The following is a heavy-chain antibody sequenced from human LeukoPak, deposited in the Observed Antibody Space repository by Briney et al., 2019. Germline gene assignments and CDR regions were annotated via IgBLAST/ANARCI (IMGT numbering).Heavy chain of an antibody. V-gene: IGHV1-69*04. J-gene: IGHJ4*02. CDR2: VIPILGIA. CDR3: ASPPADYYDSRDYFDY. CDR1: GGTFSSYV. D-gene: IGHD3-22*01. Sequence: SVKVSCKASGGTFSSYVISWVRQAPGQGLEWMGRVIPILGIANYAQKFQGRVTITADKSTSTAYMELSSLRSEDTAVYYCASPPADYYDSRDYFDYWGQGTLVTVSS.